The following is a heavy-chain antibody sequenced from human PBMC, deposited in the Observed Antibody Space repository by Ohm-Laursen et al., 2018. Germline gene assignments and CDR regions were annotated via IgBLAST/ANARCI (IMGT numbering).Heavy chain of an antibody. D-gene: IGHD4-17*01. J-gene: IGHJ4*02. CDR2: MNPNSGNT. CDR1: GYTFTSYG. V-gene: IGHV1-8*02. Sequence: SVKVSCKASGYTFTSYGINWVRQATGQGLEWMGWMNPNSGNTGYAQKFQGRVTMTRMTSISTAYMELSSLRSEDTAVYYCARGADYGDYEDYWGQGTLVTVSS. CDR3: ARGADYGDYEDY.